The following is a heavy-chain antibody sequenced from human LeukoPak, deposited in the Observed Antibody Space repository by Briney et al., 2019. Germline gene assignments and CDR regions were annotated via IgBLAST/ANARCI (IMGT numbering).Heavy chain of an antibody. CDR1: GFTFSSYA. D-gene: IGHD3-3*01. CDR2: ISGSGGST. J-gene: IGHJ4*02. CDR3: AKDSSFWSGYAYTFDY. V-gene: IGHV3-23*01. Sequence: AGGSLRLSCAASGFTFSSYAMHWVRQAPGKGLEWVSAISGSGGSTYYADSVKGRFTISRDNSKNTLYLQMNSLRAEDTAVYYCAKDSSFWSGYAYTFDYWGQGTLVTVSS.